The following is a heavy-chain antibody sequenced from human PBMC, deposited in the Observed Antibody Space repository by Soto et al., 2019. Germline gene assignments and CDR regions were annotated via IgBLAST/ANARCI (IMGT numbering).Heavy chain of an antibody. J-gene: IGHJ6*02. CDR1: GGTFSSYA. CDR3: ASDSGSGYDNYYYYGMDV. CDR2: IIPIFGTA. Sequence: QVQLVQSGAEVKKPGSSVKVSCKASGGTFSSYAISWVRQAPGQGLEWMGGIIPIFGTANYAQKFQGRVTITADKSTSTAYMELSSLRSEDTAVYYCASDSGSGYDNYYYYGMDVWGQGTTVTVSS. V-gene: IGHV1-69*06. D-gene: IGHD5-12*01.